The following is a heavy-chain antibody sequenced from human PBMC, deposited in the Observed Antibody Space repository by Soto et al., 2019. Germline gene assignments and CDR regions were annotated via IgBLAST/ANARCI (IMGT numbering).Heavy chain of an antibody. CDR1: GFTFSSYA. V-gene: IGHV3-23*01. J-gene: IGHJ3*01. Sequence: GGSLRLSCAASGFTFSSYAMSWVRQAPGKGLEWVSAISGSGGSTYYADSVKGRFTISRDNSKNTLYLQMNSLRAADTAVYYCAKVYYDILTGYPHEAFDLWGQGTMVTVSS. D-gene: IGHD3-9*01. CDR3: AKVYYDILTGYPHEAFDL. CDR2: ISGSGGST.